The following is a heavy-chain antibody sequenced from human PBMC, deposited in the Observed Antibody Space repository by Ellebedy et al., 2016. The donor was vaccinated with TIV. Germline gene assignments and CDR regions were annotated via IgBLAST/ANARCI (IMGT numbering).Heavy chain of an antibody. D-gene: IGHD6-6*01. CDR1: GFTFSSYS. Sequence: PGGSLRLSCAASGFTFSSYSMNWVRQAPGKGLEWVSYISSSSSTIYYADSVKGRFTISRDNAKNSLYLQMNSLRAEDTAVYYCARDRYSSSSDYYYGMDVWGQGTTVTVSS. CDR2: ISSSSSTI. V-gene: IGHV3-48*01. J-gene: IGHJ6*02. CDR3: ARDRYSSSSDYYYGMDV.